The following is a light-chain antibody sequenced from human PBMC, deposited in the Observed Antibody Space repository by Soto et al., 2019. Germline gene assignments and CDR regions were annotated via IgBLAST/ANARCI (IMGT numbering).Light chain of an antibody. V-gene: IGKV3-15*01. J-gene: IGKJ1*01. CDR1: QSVSSN. CDR2: GAS. Sequence: ELVLTQSPATLSLSPGERAPLSCRARQSVSSNLAWYQQKTGQAPRLLIYGASTRATGIPARFSGSVSATEFTRTISSLQSEEFAGYYCQQYNNWPPFRTFGQGTKVDIK. CDR3: QQYNNWPPFRT.